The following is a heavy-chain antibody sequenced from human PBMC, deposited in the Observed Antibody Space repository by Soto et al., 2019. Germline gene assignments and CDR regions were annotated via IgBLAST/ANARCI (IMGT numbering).Heavy chain of an antibody. J-gene: IGHJ4*02. CDR1: GSTFTGYY. D-gene: IGHD6-19*01. CDR2: INPNSGGT. V-gene: IGHV1-2*04. CDR3: ARVRYPPGSGWNFDY. Sequence: QVQLVQSGAEVKKPGASVKVSCKASGSTFTGYYMHWVRQAPGPGLEWMGWINPNSGGTNSAQKFQGWVTMTRDTSISTAYVERSRLRSDDTAVYYCARVRYPPGSGWNFDYWGQGTLVTVSS.